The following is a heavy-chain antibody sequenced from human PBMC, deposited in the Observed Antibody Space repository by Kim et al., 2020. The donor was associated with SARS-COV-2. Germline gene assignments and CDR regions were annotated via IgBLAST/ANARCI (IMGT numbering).Heavy chain of an antibody. D-gene: IGHD3-10*01. CDR1: GYSFTSYW. CDR3: ARLRRPIGALIMDCFDY. Sequence: GESLKISCKGSGYSFTSYWIGWVRQMPAKGLEWMGVIYPGDSETRYSQSFQGQVTFSVDKSINTAYLQLSSLKASDTAIYYCARLRRPIGALIMDCFDYWGQGTLVTVSS. CDR2: IYPGDSET. J-gene: IGHJ4*02. V-gene: IGHV5-51*01.